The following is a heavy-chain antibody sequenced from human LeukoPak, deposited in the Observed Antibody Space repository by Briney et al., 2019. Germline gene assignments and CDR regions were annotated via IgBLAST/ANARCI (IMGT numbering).Heavy chain of an antibody. Sequence: GRSLRLSCAASGFTFSSYAMHWVRQAPGKGLEWVAIISYDGSNKYYADSVKGRFTISRDNSKNTMYLQMNSLRAEDTAVYYCARGVSDAFDIWGQGTMVTVSS. V-gene: IGHV3-30*04. J-gene: IGHJ3*02. CDR2: ISYDGSNK. CDR3: ARGVSDAFDI. CDR1: GFTFSSYA.